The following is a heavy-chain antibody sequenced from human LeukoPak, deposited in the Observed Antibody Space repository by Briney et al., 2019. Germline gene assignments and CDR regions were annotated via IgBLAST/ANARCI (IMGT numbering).Heavy chain of an antibody. J-gene: IGHJ4*02. CDR1: GGSFSGYY. V-gene: IGHV4-34*01. Sequence: SETLSLTCAVYGGSFSGYYWSWIRQPPGKGLEWIGEINHSGSTNYNPSLKSRVTMSVDTSKNQFSLKLSSVTAADTAVYYCARGLLNNYYDSSGYYYALDYFDYWGQGTLVTVSS. D-gene: IGHD3-22*01. CDR2: INHSGST. CDR3: ARGLLNNYYDSSGYYYALDYFDY.